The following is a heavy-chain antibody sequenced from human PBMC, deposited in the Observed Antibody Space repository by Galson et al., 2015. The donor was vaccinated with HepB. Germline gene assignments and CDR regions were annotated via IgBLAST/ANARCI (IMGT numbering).Heavy chain of an antibody. J-gene: IGHJ6*02. Sequence: SVKVSCKASGYTFTSYYMHWVRQAPGQGLEWMGIINPSGGSTSYAQKFQGRVTMTRDTSTSTVYMELSSLRSEDTAVYYCAKGGAYYYDSSGYYPYDYYYGMDVWGQGTTVTVSS. CDR2: INPSGGST. CDR3: AKGGAYYYDSSGYYPYDYYYGMDV. CDR1: GYTFTSYY. V-gene: IGHV1-46*01. D-gene: IGHD3-22*01.